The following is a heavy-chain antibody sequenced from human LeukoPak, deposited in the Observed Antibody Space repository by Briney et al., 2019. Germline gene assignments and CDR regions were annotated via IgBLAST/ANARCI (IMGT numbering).Heavy chain of an antibody. CDR3: AKGGIVATMLGWFDP. Sequence: PGRSLRLSCAASGFTFSSYGMHWVRQAPGKGLEWVAVIWYDGSNKYYTDSVKGRFTISRDNSKDTLYLQMNSLRAEDTAVYYCAKGGIVATMLGWFDPWGQGTLVTVSS. CDR2: IWYDGSNK. D-gene: IGHD5-12*01. V-gene: IGHV3-33*06. J-gene: IGHJ5*02. CDR1: GFTFSSYG.